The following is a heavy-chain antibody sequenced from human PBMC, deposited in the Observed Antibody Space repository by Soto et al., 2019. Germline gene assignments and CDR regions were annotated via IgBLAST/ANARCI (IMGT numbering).Heavy chain of an antibody. J-gene: IGHJ3*02. D-gene: IGHD3-3*01. Sequence: GASVKVSCKASGYTFTGYGISWVRQAPGQGLEWMGWISAYNGNTNYAQKLQGRVTMTTDTSTSTAYMELRSLRSDDTAVYYCATYLRFLEWAPSAFDIWGQGTMVTVSS. V-gene: IGHV1-18*01. CDR3: ATYLRFLEWAPSAFDI. CDR2: ISAYNGNT. CDR1: GYTFTGYG.